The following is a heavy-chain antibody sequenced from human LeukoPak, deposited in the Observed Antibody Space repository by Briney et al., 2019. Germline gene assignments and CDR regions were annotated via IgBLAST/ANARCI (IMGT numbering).Heavy chain of an antibody. J-gene: IGHJ5*02. Sequence: PSETLSLTCTVSGGSISSYYWSWIWQPPGKGLEWIGYIYYSGSTNYNPSLKSRVTISVGTSKNQLSLKLSSVTAADTAVYYCARVHGDYVRNWFDPWGQGTLVTVSS. CDR2: IYYSGST. CDR3: ARVHGDYVRNWFDP. V-gene: IGHV4-59*01. CDR1: GGSISSYY. D-gene: IGHD4-17*01.